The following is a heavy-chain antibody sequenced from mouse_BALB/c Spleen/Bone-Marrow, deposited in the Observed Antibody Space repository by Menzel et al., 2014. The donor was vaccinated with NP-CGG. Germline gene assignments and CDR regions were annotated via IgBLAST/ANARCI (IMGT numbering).Heavy chain of an antibody. CDR2: IYWDDDK. V-gene: IGHV8-12*01. Sequence: QVTLKECGPGILQPSQTLSLTCSFSGFSLSTSGMGVSWIRQPSGKGLEWLAHIYWDDDKRYNPSLKSRLTISKDTSRNQVFLKITSVHTADTATYYCARAYYGNPAWFAYWGQGTLVTVSA. CDR1: GFSLSTSGMG. D-gene: IGHD2-10*01. CDR3: ARAYYGNPAWFAY. J-gene: IGHJ3*01.